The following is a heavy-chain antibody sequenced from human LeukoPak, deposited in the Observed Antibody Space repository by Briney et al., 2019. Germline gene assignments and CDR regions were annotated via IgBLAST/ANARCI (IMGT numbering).Heavy chain of an antibody. J-gene: IGHJ6*02. D-gene: IGHD5-18*01. CDR1: GGSISSYY. CDR2: IYYSGST. V-gene: IGHV4-59*08. CDR3: ARGYSYGPGPMDV. Sequence: SETLSLTCTVSGGSISSYYWSWIRQPPGKGLEWIGYIYYSGSTYYNPSLKSRVTISVDTSKNQFSLKLSSVTAADTAVYYCARGYSYGPGPMDVWGQGTTVTVSS.